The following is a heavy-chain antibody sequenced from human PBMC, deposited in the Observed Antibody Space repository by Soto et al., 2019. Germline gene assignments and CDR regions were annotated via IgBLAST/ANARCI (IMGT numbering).Heavy chain of an antibody. CDR3: ARPGGDLELLDY. CDR1: GYTFTSYA. J-gene: IGHJ4*02. Sequence: QVQLVQSGAEVKKPGASVKVSCKASGYTFTSYAMHWVRQAPGQRLEWLGWINAGNGNTKYSQNFQGRVTITRDTSASTAYMELSSLTSEDTAVYYCARPGGDLELLDYWGQGTLVTVSS. D-gene: IGHD3-16*01. V-gene: IGHV1-3*01. CDR2: INAGNGNT.